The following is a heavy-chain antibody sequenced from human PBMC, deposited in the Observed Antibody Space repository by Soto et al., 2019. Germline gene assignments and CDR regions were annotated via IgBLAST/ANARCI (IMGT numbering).Heavy chain of an antibody. V-gene: IGHV3-30-3*01. J-gene: IGHJ4*02. CDR2: ISYDGSNK. CDR1: GFTFSSFA. D-gene: IGHD2-15*01. CDR3: ARVVSVVVVDTTHYFDY. Sequence: QVQLVESGGGVVQPGRSLRLSCAASGFTFSSFAMHWVRQAPGTGLEWVAVISYDGSNKYYADSVKGRFTISRDNSKNTLYLQMNSLRAEDTAVYYCARVVSVVVVDTTHYFDYCGQGTLVTVSS.